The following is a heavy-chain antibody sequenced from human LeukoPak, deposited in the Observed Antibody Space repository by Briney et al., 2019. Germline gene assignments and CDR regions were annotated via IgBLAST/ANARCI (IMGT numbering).Heavy chain of an antibody. V-gene: IGHV3-23*01. CDR2: IFPSGGEI. CDR1: GFTFSTFA. D-gene: IGHD6-13*01. J-gene: IGHJ4*02. Sequence: GGSLRLSCAASGFTFSTFAMIWVRQPPGKGLEWVSSIFPSGGEIHYADSVRGRFTISRDNSKDTVYLQMDGLRGEDTAIYYCPSARAGYFDNWGQGALVTVSS. CDR3: PSARAGYFDN.